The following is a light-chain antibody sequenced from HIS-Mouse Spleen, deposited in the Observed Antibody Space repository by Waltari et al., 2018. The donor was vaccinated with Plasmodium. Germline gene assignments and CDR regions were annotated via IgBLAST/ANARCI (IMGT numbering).Light chain of an antibody. CDR2: AAS. V-gene: IGKV1-39*01. J-gene: IGKJ4*01. Sequence: DIQMTQSPSSLSASVGDRVTIPCRASQSISSYLNWYQQKPGKAPKLLIYAASSLQSGVPSRCSGSGAGTDFTLTISSLQPEDFATYYCQQSYSTPPTFGGGTKVEIK. CDR3: QQSYSTPPT. CDR1: QSISSY.